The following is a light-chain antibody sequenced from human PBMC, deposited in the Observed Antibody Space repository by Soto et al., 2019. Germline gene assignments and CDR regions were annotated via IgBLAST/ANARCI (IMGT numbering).Light chain of an antibody. V-gene: IGLV2-8*01. Sequence: QSALTQPPSASGSPGRSVTISCTGTSSDVGGYDYVSWFQQHPGKAPKLIIYEVTKRPSGVPDRFSASKSGNTASLTVSGLQAEDEADYYCAAWDDTLSVWVFGGGTKVTVL. CDR1: SSDVGGYDY. CDR2: EVT. J-gene: IGLJ3*02. CDR3: AAWDDTLSVWV.